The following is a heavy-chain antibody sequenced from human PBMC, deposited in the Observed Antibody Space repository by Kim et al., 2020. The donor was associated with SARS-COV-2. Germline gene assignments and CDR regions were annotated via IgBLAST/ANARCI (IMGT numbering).Heavy chain of an antibody. CDR3: AKRGAFGYSDY. V-gene: IGHV3-23*01. D-gene: IGHD1-26*01. J-gene: IGHJ4*02. CDR2: T. Sequence: TYYADSVTGRFTISRDNSQNTLYLQMNNLRGDDTAIYYCAKRGAFGYSDYWGRGTLVTVSS.